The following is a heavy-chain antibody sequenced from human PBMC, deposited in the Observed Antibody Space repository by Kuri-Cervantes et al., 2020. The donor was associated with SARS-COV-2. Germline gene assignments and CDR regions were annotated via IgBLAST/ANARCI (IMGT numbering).Heavy chain of an antibody. V-gene: IGHV3-53*05. D-gene: IGHD6-19*01. CDR3: ATGTTSGWYRRDFDF. J-gene: IGHJ4*02. CDR1: GFTFGDYA. CDR2: IYSGGST. Sequence: GESLKISCTASGFTFGDYAMSWVRQAPGKGLEWVSVIYSGGSTYYADSVKGRFTISRDNSKNTLYLQMNSLRAEDTGVYYCATGTTSGWYRRDFDFWGLGTLVTVSS.